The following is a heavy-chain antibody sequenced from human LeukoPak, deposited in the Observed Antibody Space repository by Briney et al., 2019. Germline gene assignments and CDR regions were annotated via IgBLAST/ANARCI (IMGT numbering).Heavy chain of an antibody. Sequence: GGSLRLSCAASGFTFSSYWMSWVRQAPGKGLEWVSAISGSGGSTYYADSVKGRFTISRDNSKNTLYLQMNSLRAEDTAVYYCAKFAMDFWSGYYKNYYYYYMDVWGKGTTVTVSS. J-gene: IGHJ6*03. V-gene: IGHV3-23*01. D-gene: IGHD3-3*01. CDR1: GFTFSSYW. CDR3: AKFAMDFWSGYYKNYYYYYMDV. CDR2: ISGSGGST.